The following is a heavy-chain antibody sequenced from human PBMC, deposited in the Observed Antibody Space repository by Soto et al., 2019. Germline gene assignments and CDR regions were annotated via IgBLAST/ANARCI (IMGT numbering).Heavy chain of an antibody. J-gene: IGHJ4*02. D-gene: IGHD3-10*01. CDR3: ARDQRASSPDY. CDR2: TSKDGTTK. Sequence: QVQLVESGGGVVQPGRSLRVSCVASGFTFITYAMHWVRQAPGKGLEWVAVTSKDGTTKYYADSVKGRFTISRDNSKNTLYLQMHSLRGDDTGVYFCARDQRASSPDYWGQGTLVTVSS. CDR1: GFTFITYA. V-gene: IGHV3-30-3*01.